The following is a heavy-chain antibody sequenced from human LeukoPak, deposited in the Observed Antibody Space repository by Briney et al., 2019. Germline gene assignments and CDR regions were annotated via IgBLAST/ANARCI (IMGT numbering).Heavy chain of an antibody. CDR3: ASLTLYGGNSARGEPRDY. CDR2: IYYSGST. J-gene: IGHJ4*02. Sequence: PSQTLSLTCTVSGGSISSGGYYWSWIRQPPGKGLEWIGYIYYSGSTNYNPSLKSRVTISVDTSKNQFSLKLSSVTAADTAVYYCASLTLYGGNSARGEPRDYWGQGTLVTVSS. D-gene: IGHD4-23*01. CDR1: GGSISSGGYY. V-gene: IGHV4-61*08.